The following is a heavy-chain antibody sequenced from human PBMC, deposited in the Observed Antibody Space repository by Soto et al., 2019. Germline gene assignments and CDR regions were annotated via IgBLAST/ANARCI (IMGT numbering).Heavy chain of an antibody. CDR3: ARTAPALYYYFWSGYYNPHQFDY. Sequence: QVQLQQWGAGLLKPSETLSLTCAVYGGSFSGYYWSWFRQPPGKGLEWIGEINHSVSTNYNPALKGRVTMSVDASKIQFSLKLSSVTAAVTAVYYCARTAPALYYYFWSGYYNPHQFDYWCQGTLVTVS. D-gene: IGHD3-3*01. CDR2: INHSVST. V-gene: IGHV4-34*01. CDR1: GGSFSGYY. J-gene: IGHJ4*02.